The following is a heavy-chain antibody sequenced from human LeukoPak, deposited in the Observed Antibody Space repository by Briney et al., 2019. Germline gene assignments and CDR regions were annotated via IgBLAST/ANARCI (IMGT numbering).Heavy chain of an antibody. V-gene: IGHV1-18*01. CDR1: GYTFTTHG. CDR2: ISAHNGNT. Sequence: ASVKVSCKASGYTFTTHGIAWVRHVPGRGLEWMGWISAHNGNTNYAQSLQGRVTMTTDTSTNTAYMELRSLRSDDTAVYYCARDGYFDLWGRGTLVTVSS. J-gene: IGHJ2*01. CDR3: ARDGYFDL.